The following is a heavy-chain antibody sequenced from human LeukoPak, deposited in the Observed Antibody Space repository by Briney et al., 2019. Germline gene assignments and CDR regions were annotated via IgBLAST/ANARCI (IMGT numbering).Heavy chain of an antibody. CDR2: IYSGGST. CDR1: GFTFSSNY. D-gene: IGHD6-6*01. V-gene: IGHV3-53*01. Sequence: PGGSLRLSCAASGFTFSSNYMSWVRQAPGKGLEWVSVIYSGGSTYYADSVQGRFTISRDNSKNTLYLQMSSLRAEDTAVYYCARDRLYSSSSEDYWGQGILVTVSS. CDR3: ARDRLYSSSSEDY. J-gene: IGHJ4*02.